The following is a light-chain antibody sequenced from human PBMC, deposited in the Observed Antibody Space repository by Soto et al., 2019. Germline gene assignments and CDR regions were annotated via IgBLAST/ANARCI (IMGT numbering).Light chain of an antibody. J-gene: IGKJ3*01. CDR3: QQRSNWPPFT. CDR1: QSVSSY. Sequence: EIVLTQSPATLSLSPGERDTISCRASQSVSSYLAWYQQKPGQAPRLLIYDASNRATGIPARFSGSGSGTDFPLTISSLAPQDFAVYYCQQRSNWPPFTFGPGTKVDIK. V-gene: IGKV3-11*01. CDR2: DAS.